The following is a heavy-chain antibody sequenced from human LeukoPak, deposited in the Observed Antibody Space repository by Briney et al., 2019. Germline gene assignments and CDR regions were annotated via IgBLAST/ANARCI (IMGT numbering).Heavy chain of an antibody. J-gene: IGHJ5*02. V-gene: IGHV4-38-2*02. CDR3: ARHQTVRGFDP. CDR2: IYYSGST. Sequence: PSETLSLTCTVSGYSISSGYYWGWIRQPPGKGLEWIGSIYYSGSTYYNPSLKSRVTISVDTSKNQFSLKLSSVTAADTAVYYCARHQTVRGFDPWGQGTLVTVSS. D-gene: IGHD1-14*01. CDR1: GYSISSGYY.